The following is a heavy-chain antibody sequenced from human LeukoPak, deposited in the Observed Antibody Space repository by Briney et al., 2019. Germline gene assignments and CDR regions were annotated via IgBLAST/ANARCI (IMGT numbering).Heavy chain of an antibody. Sequence: GSLRLSCAASGFTFSNYAIHWVRQAPGKGLEWVSVIYSDGRTYYADSVKGRFTISRDDSKNTVYLQMNGLRAEDTAVYYCARDSNTRNWGQGTLVTVSS. V-gene: IGHV3-66*01. J-gene: IGHJ4*02. D-gene: IGHD1-26*01. CDR2: IYSDGRT. CDR3: ARDSNTRN. CDR1: GFTFSNYA.